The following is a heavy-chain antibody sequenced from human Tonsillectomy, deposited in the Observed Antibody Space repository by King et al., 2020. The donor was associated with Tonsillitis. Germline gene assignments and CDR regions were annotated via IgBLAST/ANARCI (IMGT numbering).Heavy chain of an antibody. CDR2: IIPIIGIA. D-gene: IGHD6-13*01. CDR3: ARDGDISNWYGASTPWFDP. J-gene: IGHJ5*02. Sequence: PLVQSGAEVTQPGSSVKVSCKASGGTFSSYTMNWVRQAPGHGLEWMGRIIPIIGIANYAQKFQGRVTITADTSTSTAYMELSRLRSEDTAVYFCARDGDISNWYGASTPWFDPWGQGTLVIVSS. CDR1: GGTFSSYT. V-gene: IGHV1-69*09.